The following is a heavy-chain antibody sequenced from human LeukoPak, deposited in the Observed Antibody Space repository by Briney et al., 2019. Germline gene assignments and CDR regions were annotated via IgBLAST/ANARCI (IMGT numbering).Heavy chain of an antibody. V-gene: IGHV4-39*07. CDR3: ARVGSSWYPDY. J-gene: IGHJ4*02. CDR1: GGSISSSSYY. D-gene: IGHD6-13*01. CDR2: IYYSGST. Sequence: PSETLSLTCTVSGGSISSSSYYWGWIRQPPGKGLEWIGSIYYSGSTYYNPSLKSRVTMSVDTSKNQFSLKLSSVTAADTAVYYCARVGSSWYPDYWGQGTLVTVSS.